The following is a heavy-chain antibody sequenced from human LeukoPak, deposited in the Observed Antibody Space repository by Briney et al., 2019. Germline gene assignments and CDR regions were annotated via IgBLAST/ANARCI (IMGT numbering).Heavy chain of an antibody. J-gene: IGHJ6*02. CDR3: ARDNRRLGELSYYYYYGMDV. CDR1: GYTFTNYG. V-gene: IGHV1-18*01. Sequence: ASVKVSCKASGYTFTNYGISWVRQAPGQGLEWMGWISAYNGNTKNAQKFQGRVTMTTDTSTSTAYMELRSLRSDDTAVYYCARDNRRLGELSYYYYYGMDVWGQGTTVTVSS. D-gene: IGHD3-10*01. CDR2: ISAYNGNT.